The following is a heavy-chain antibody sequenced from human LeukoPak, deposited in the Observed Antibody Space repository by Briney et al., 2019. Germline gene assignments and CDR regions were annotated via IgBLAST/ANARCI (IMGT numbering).Heavy chain of an antibody. CDR1: GGSFSGYY. J-gene: IGHJ4*02. V-gene: IGHV4-34*01. D-gene: IGHD4-11*01. CDR3: ARAKDYSHFDY. Sequence: PSETLSLTCAVYGGSFSGYYWSWIRQPPGKGLEWIGEINHSGSTNYNPSLKSRVTISVDTSKNQFSLKLSSVTAADTAVYYCARAKDYSHFDYWGQGTLVTVSS. CDR2: INHSGST.